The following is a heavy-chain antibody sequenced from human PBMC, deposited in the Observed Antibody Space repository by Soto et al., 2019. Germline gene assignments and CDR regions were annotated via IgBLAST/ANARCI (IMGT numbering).Heavy chain of an antibody. CDR3: ASGYSSSWYGYYYGMDV. Sequence: SETLSLTCTFSGCSISSSSYYWGWIRQPPGKGLEWIGSIYYSGSTYYNPSLKSRVFISVDTSKNQFSLKLSSVTAADTAVYYCASGYSSSWYGYYYGMDVWGQGTTVT. V-gene: IGHV4-39*01. CDR1: GCSISSSSYY. CDR2: IYYSGST. J-gene: IGHJ6*02. D-gene: IGHD6-13*01.